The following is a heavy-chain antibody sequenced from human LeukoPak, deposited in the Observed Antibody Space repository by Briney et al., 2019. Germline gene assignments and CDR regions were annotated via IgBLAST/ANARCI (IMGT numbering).Heavy chain of an antibody. V-gene: IGHV1-2*02. Sequence: ASVKVSCKASGYTFTGYYMHWVRQAPGQGLEWMGWINPNSGGTNYAQKFQGRVTMTRDTSISTAYMEQSRLRSDDTAVYYCARGNCGDCYSDYWGQGTLVTVSS. D-gene: IGHD2-21*02. CDR3: ARGNCGDCYSDY. CDR1: GYTFTGYY. J-gene: IGHJ4*02. CDR2: INPNSGGT.